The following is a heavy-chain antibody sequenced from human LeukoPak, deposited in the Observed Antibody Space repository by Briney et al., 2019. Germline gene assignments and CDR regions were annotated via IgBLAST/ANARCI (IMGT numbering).Heavy chain of an antibody. Sequence: SSETLSLTCTVSGGSISSGDYYWSWIRQPPGKGLEWIGYIYYSGSTHYNPSLKSRVTISVDTSKNQFSLKLSSVTAADTAVYYCARGQREYYDFWSGYVDYWGQGTLVTVSS. D-gene: IGHD3-3*01. CDR3: ARGQREYYDFWSGYVDY. V-gene: IGHV4-30-4*08. CDR1: GGSISSGDYY. CDR2: IYYSGST. J-gene: IGHJ4*02.